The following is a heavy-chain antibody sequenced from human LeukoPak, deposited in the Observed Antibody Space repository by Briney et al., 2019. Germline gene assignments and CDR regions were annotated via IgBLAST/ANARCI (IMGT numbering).Heavy chain of an antibody. D-gene: IGHD2-21*02. CDR3: ARGGCGGDCYAHNWFDP. CDR2: INPSGGST. CDR1: GGTFSSYA. V-gene: IGHV1-46*01. J-gene: IGHJ5*02. Sequence: ASVKVSCKASGGTFSSYAISWVRQAPGQGLEWMGIINPSGGSTSCAQKFQGRVTMTRDTSTSTVYMELSSLRSEDTAVYYCARGGCGGDCYAHNWFDPWGQGTLVTVSS.